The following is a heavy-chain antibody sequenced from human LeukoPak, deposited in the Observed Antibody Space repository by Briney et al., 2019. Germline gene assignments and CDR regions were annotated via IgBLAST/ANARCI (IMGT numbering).Heavy chain of an antibody. J-gene: IGHJ4*02. CDR2: IFPSGGEI. CDR1: GFTFSTFA. CDR3: ARSGLSRFGF. D-gene: IGHD2/OR15-2a*01. Sequence: GGSLRLSCAASGFTFSTFAMIWVRQPPGKGLEWVSSIFPSGGEIHYADSVRGRFTISRDNSKSTLSLQMNSLRAEDTAIYYCARSGLSRFGFWGQGTLVTVSS. V-gene: IGHV3-23*01.